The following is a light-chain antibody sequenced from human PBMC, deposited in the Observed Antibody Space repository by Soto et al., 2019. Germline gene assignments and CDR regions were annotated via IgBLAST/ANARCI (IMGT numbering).Light chain of an antibody. CDR3: QQYGSSPPDT. CDR1: ESVSSTY. Sequence: EIVLTQSPGTLSLSPGDRATLSCRASESVSSTYLAWYQQKPGQAPRLLIYGASSRASGIPDRFSGSGSGTDFTLTISRLEPEDFAVYYCQQYGSSPPDTFGGGTKVDNK. J-gene: IGKJ4*01. V-gene: IGKV3-20*01. CDR2: GAS.